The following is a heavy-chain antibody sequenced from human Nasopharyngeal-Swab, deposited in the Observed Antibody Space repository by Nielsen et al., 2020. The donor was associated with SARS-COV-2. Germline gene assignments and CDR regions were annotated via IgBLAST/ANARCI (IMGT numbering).Heavy chain of an antibody. V-gene: IGHV3-7*01. CDR1: GFTFSSYG. D-gene: IGHD1-7*01. CDR2: IAQDGSES. J-gene: IGHJ4*02. Sequence: GGSLRLSCAASGFTFSSYGMHWVRQAPGKGLEWVANIAQDGSESHYVDSVKGRFTISRDNAWNSLYLQMNSLRAEDTAVYYCATNWDYRFDYWGQGTLVTVSS. CDR3: ATNWDYRFDY.